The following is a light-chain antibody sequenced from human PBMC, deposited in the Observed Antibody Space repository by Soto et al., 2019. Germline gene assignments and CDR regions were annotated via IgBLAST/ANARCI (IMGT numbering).Light chain of an antibody. CDR3: CSYAGSYTYV. CDR2: DVS. CDR1: SSDIGVYNY. V-gene: IGLV2-11*01. J-gene: IGLJ1*01. Sequence: QSALTQPRAVSGSPGQSVTISCTGTSSDIGVYNYVSWYQQHPGKAPKLMIYDVSKRPSGVPDRFSGSKSGNTASLTISGLQAEDEADYYCCSYAGSYTYVFATGTKVTFL.